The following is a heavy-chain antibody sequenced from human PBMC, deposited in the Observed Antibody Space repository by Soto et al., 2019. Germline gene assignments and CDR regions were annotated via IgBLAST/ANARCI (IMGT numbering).Heavy chain of an antibody. CDR2: IIPIFGTA. J-gene: IGHJ6*02. D-gene: IGHD2-2*02. CDR3: ARNYRGAAILRPDYYYYYGMDV. CDR1: GGTFSSYA. V-gene: IGHV1-69*13. Sequence: SVKVSCKASGGTFSSYAISWVRQAPGQGLEWMGGIIPIFGTANYAQKFQGRVTITADESTSTAYMELSSLRSEDTAVYYCARNYRGAAILRPDYYYYYGMDVWGQGTTVTAP.